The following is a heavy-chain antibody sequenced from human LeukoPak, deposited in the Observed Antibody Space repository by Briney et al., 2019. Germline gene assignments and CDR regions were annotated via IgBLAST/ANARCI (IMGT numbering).Heavy chain of an antibody. V-gene: IGHV1-69*13. CDR2: IIPIFGTA. D-gene: IGHD2-21*01. Sequence: ASVKVSCKASGDTFSSYAISWVRQAPGQGLEWMGGIIPIFGTANYAQKFQGRVTITADESTSTAYMELSSLRSEDTAVYYCARCGGDCSRFDYWGQGTLVTV. CDR1: GDTFSSYA. CDR3: ARCGGDCSRFDY. J-gene: IGHJ4*02.